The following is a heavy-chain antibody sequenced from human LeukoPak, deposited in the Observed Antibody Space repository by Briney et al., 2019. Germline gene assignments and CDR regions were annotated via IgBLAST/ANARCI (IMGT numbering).Heavy chain of an antibody. CDR1: GFTFSSYW. Sequence: PGGSLRLSCVASGFTFSSYWMHWVRQAPGKGLVWVSRIKRDGSFTNYADSVKGRFTISRDNSKNTLYLQMSDLRAEDTAVYYCARVIGWSLFDCWGQGTLVTVSS. J-gene: IGHJ4*02. V-gene: IGHV3-74*01. D-gene: IGHD2-15*01. CDR2: IKRDGSFT. CDR3: ARVIGWSLFDC.